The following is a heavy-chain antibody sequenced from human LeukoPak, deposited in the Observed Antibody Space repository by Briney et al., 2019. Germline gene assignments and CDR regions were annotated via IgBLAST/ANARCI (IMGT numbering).Heavy chain of an antibody. CDR3: ARGVAPDY. D-gene: IGHD2-2*01. Sequence: PGGSLRLSCAASGFSFSDYYMTWIRQAPGKAPEWVSYISYSSTYTNYADSVKGRFTISRDNAKNSLYLQMNNLRAEDTAVYYCARGVAPDYWGQGTLVTVSS. J-gene: IGHJ4*02. CDR1: GFSFSDYY. CDR2: ISYSSTYT. V-gene: IGHV3-11*05.